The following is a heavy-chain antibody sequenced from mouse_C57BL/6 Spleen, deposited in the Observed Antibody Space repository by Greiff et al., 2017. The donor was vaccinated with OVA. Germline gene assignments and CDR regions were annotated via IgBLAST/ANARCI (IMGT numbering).Heavy chain of an antibody. J-gene: IGHJ3*01. CDR1: GFSFTSYG. CDR3: AGYEYVAY. V-gene: IGHV2-2*01. CDR2: IRSGGGT. Sequence: QVQLKESGPGLVQPSQSLSITCTVSGFSFTSYGVHWVRQSPGKGLEWLGVIRSGGGTDYNAAFISSLSTSKDNSKSQVFIKMTSQQADDTAIYCCAGYEYVAYWGQGTLVTVSA. D-gene: IGHD2-4*01.